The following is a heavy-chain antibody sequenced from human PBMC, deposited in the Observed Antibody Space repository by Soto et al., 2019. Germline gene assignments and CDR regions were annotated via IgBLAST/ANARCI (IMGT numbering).Heavy chain of an antibody. CDR2: IYTGGTT. J-gene: IGHJ4*02. CDR1: GFTVSSSNY. V-gene: IGHV3-53*01. D-gene: IGHD5-12*01. Sequence: ESGGGLIQPGGSLRLSCVVSGFTVSSSNYMSWVRQAPGKGLEWVSVIYTGGTTYYADSVKGRFTISRDNSKNTLYLQMNSLRAEDTAVYYCHGYGYWGQGTLVTVSS. CDR3: HGYGY.